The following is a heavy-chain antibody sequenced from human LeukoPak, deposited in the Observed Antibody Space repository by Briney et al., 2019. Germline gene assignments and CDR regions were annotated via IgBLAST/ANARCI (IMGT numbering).Heavy chain of an antibody. CDR2: IKQDGSEK. CDR3: AYSSGPPYFDY. CDR1: GFTFSSYW. J-gene: IGHJ4*02. D-gene: IGHD6-19*01. Sequence: PGGSLRLSCAASGFTFSSYWMSWVRQAPGKGLEWVANIKQDGSEKYYVDSVKGRFTLSRDNAKNSLYLQMNSLRAEDTAVYYCAYSSGPPYFDYWGQGTLVTVSS. V-gene: IGHV3-7*01.